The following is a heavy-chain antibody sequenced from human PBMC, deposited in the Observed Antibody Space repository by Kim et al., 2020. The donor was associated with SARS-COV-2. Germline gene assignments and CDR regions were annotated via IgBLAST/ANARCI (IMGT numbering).Heavy chain of an antibody. V-gene: IGHV3-30*18. CDR2: ISYDGSNK. Sequence: GGSLRLSCAASGFTFSSYGMHWVRQAPGKGLEWVAVISYDGSNKYYADSVKGRFTISRDNSKNTLYLQMNSLRAEDTAVYYCAKVGGGDDYGDFSVLPTYYFDYWGQGTLVTVSS. CDR1: GFTFSSYG. D-gene: IGHD4-17*01. J-gene: IGHJ4*02. CDR3: AKVGGGDDYGDFSVLPTYYFDY.